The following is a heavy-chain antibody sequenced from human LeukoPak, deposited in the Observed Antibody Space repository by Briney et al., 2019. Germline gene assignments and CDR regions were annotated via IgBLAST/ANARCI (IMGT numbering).Heavy chain of an antibody. V-gene: IGHV3-7*01. Sequence: GGSLRLSCVASGFTFSSHHMNWVRQTPGKGLESVATIKPDGSEKYYVDSVKGRFTISRDNAKSSLYLQMNSLRAEDTSMYFCARMSSYCDYWGQGTLVTVSS. CDR2: IKPDGSEK. J-gene: IGHJ4*02. CDR1: GFTFSSHH. CDR3: ARMSSYCDY. D-gene: IGHD2-2*01.